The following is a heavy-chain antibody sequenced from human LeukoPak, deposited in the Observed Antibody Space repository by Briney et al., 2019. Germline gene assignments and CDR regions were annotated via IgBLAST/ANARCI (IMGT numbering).Heavy chain of an antibody. D-gene: IGHD5-18*01. CDR2: INHSGST. J-gene: IGHJ4*02. V-gene: IGHV4-34*01. Sequence: SETLSLTCAVYGGSFSGYYWSWIRQPPGKGLEWIGEINHSGSTNYNPSLKSRVTISVDMSKNQFSLKLSSVTAADTAVYYCARGGRAYSYGYYWDQGTLVTVSS. CDR1: GGSFSGYY. CDR3: ARGGRAYSYGYY.